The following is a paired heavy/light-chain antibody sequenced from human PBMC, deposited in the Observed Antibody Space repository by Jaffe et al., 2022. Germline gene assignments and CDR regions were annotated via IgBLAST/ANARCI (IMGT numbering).Light chain of an antibody. CDR1: KLGDKY. Sequence: SYELTQPPSVSVSPGQTASITCSGDKLGDKYACWYQQKPGQSPVLVIYQDTKRPSGIPERFSGSSSGNTATLTISGTQAMDEADYYCQAWDSSIVVFGGGTKLTVL. J-gene: IGLJ2*01. CDR2: QDT. V-gene: IGLV3-1*01. CDR3: QAWDSSIVV.
Heavy chain of an antibody. Sequence: QVTLRESGPALVKPTQTLTLTCTFSRFSLSTSGMCVSWIRQPPGKALEWLALIDWDDDKYYSTSLKTRLTISKDTSKNQVVLTMTNMDPVDTATYYCARGLRVTMVQGITRRVHRYMDVWGKGTTVTVSS. CDR1: RFSLSTSGMC. CDR3: ARGLRVTMVQGITRRVHRYMDV. D-gene: IGHD3-10*01. CDR2: IDWDDDK. V-gene: IGHV2-70*01. J-gene: IGHJ6*03.